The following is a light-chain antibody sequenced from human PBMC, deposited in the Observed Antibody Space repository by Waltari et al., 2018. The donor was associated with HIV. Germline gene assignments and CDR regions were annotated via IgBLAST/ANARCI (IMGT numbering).Light chain of an antibody. CDR1: SSDIGGYKY. CDR3: SSFTGTTALV. CDR2: EVS. J-gene: IGLJ3*02. V-gene: IGLV2-14*01. Sequence: QSALTQPASVSGSPGQSITISCTGTSSDIGGYKYFPWFPHHPDKAPKLIIYEVSNRPSEISNRFSGSKSGNTASLTISELQAEDEADYYCSSFTGTTALVFGGGTKLTVL.